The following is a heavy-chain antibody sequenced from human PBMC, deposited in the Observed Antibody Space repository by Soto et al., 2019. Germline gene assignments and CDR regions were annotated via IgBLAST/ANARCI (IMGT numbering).Heavy chain of an antibody. CDR1: GYTFTSYG. J-gene: IGHJ6*02. V-gene: IGHV1-18*01. CDR3: AREKYSSGWWGHYYYGMDV. CDR2: ISAYNGNT. Sequence: ASVKVSCKASGYTFTSYGISWVRQAPGQGREWMGWISAYNGNTNYAQKLQGRVTMTTDTSTSTAYMELRSLRSDDTAVYYCAREKYSSGWWGHYYYGMDVWGQGTTVTVS. D-gene: IGHD6-19*01.